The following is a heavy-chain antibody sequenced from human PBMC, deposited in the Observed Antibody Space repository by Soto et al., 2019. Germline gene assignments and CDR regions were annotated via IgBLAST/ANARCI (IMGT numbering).Heavy chain of an antibody. V-gene: IGHV1-18*01. D-gene: IGHD1-26*01. CDR1: GYTFTSYG. CDR2: ISAYNGNT. Sequence: ASVKVSCKASGYTFTSYGISWVRQAPGQGLEWMGWISAYNGNTYYAQRFQGRVTMTTDTSTNTAYMDLRSLRSDDTAVYYCARDAAVGLFDYWGQGTQVTVSS. J-gene: IGHJ4*02. CDR3: ARDAAVGLFDY.